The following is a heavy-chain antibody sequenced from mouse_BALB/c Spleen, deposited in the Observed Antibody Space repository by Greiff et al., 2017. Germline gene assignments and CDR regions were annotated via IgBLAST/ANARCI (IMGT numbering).Heavy chain of an antibody. CDR2: ISSGGST. J-gene: IGHJ2*01. CDR1: GFTFSSYA. V-gene: IGHV5-6-5*01. Sequence: EVKLMESGGGLVKPGGSLKLSCAASGFTFSSYAMSWVRQTPEKRLEWVASISSGGSTYYPDSVKGRFTISRDNARNILYLQMSSLRSEDTAMYYCAREGITTVLDYWGQGTTLTVSS. D-gene: IGHD1-1*01. CDR3: AREGITTVLDY.